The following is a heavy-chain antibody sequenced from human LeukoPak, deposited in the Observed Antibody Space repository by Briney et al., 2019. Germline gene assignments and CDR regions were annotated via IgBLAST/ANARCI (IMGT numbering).Heavy chain of an antibody. D-gene: IGHD6-19*01. CDR2: ISYDGSNK. CDR1: GFTFSSYA. J-gene: IGHJ5*02. CDR3: ARPKDSSGWPNNWFDP. V-gene: IGHV3-30-3*01. Sequence: PGGSLRLSCAASGFTFSSYAMHWVRQAPGKGLEWVAVISYDGSNKYYADSVKGRFTISRDNSKNTLYLQMNSLRAEDTAVYYCARPKDSSGWPNNWFDPWGQGTLVTASS.